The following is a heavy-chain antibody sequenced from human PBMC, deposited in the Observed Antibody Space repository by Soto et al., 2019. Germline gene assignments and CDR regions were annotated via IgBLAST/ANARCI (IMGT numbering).Heavy chain of an antibody. V-gene: IGHV3-11*01. D-gene: IGHD6-25*01. Sequence: LRLSCAASGFTFSDYYMTWIRQAPGQGLEWISYISINGRTIHYADSVKGRFTISRDNAKNSIYLQMESLRGENTALYYCARGGLYYGMDVWGQGTTVTVSS. CDR2: ISINGRTI. J-gene: IGHJ6*02. CDR3: ARGGLYYGMDV. CDR1: GFTFSDYY.